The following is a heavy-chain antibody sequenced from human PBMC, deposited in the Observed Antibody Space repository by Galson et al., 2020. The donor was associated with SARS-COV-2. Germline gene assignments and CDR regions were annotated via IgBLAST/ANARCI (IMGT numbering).Heavy chain of an antibody. CDR2: IYHSGST. Sequence: SETLSLTCAVSGGTISSGGYSWSWIRQPPGKGLEWIGYIYHSGSTYYNPSLKSRVTISVDRSKNQFSLKLSSVTAADTAVYYCARGSKGINYWGQGTLVTVSS. V-gene: IGHV4-30-2*01. D-gene: IGHD3-16*01. J-gene: IGHJ4*02. CDR3: ARGSKGINY. CDR1: GGTISSGGYS.